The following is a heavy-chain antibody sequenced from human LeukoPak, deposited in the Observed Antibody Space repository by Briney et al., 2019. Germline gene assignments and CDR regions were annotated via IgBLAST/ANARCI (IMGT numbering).Heavy chain of an antibody. V-gene: IGHV3-23*01. D-gene: IGHD2-8*01. J-gene: IGHJ4*02. CDR2: ISGSGGST. CDR1: GFTLSSYA. Sequence: GGSLRLSCAASGFTLSSYAMTWVRQAPGKGLEWVSAISGSGGSTYYADSVKGRFTISRDNSKNTLYLQMNSLRAEDTAVYYCAKASRGSNVRAFDYWALGTLVTVSS. CDR3: AKASRGSNVRAFDY.